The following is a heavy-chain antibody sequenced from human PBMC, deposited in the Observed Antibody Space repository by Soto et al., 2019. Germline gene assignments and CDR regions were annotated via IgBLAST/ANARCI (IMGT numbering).Heavy chain of an antibody. V-gene: IGHV3-23*01. CDR3: AKDQYSSGWYRWFDY. D-gene: IGHD6-19*01. J-gene: IGHJ4*02. CDR1: GFTFSSYA. Sequence: GGSLRLSCAASGFTFSSYAMSWVRQAPGKGQEWVSAISGSGGSTYYADSVKGRFTISRDNSKNTLYLQMNSLRAEDTAVYYCAKDQYSSGWYRWFDYWGQGTLVTVSS. CDR2: ISGSGGST.